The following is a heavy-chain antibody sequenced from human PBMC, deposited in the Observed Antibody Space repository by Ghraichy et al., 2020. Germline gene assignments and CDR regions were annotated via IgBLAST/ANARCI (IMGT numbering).Heavy chain of an antibody. CDR3: ARGRSRYDLWIGYSDWYLDL. CDR1: GFAFSSYW. Sequence: GGSLRLSCAASGFAFSSYWMSWVRQAPGMGLEWVANIKQDGSEKYYMDSVRGRFTISRDNAKNSLYLQMNSLRAEDTAVYYCARGRSRYDLWIGYSDWYLDLWGRGPRVPVSS. J-gene: IGHJ2*01. D-gene: IGHD3-3*01. V-gene: IGHV3-7*01. CDR2: IKQDGSEK.